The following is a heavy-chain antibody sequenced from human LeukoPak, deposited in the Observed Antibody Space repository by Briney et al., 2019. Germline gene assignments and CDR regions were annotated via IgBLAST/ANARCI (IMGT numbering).Heavy chain of an antibody. V-gene: IGHV3-64*01. CDR2: ISSNGGST. CDR3: AKDSCSGGSCYDDY. J-gene: IGHJ4*02. CDR1: GFTFSSYA. Sequence: GGSLRLSCAASGFTFSSYAMHWVRQAPGKGLEYVSAISSNGGSTYYANSVKGRFTISRDNSKSTLYVQMNSLRAEDTAVYYCAKDSCSGGSCYDDYWGQGTLVTVSS. D-gene: IGHD2-15*01.